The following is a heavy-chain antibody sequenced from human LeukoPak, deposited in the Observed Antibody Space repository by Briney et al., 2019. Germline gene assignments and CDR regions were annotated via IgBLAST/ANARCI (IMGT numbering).Heavy chain of an antibody. J-gene: IGHJ3*02. CDR2: IIPIFGTA. CDR3: ARVRREVVVIPYAFDI. CDR1: GGTFSSYA. Sequence: ASVKVSCKASGGTFSSYAISWVRQAPGQGLEWMGGIIPIFGTANYAQKFQGRVTITADESTGTAYMELSSLRSEDTAVYYCARVRREVVVIPYAFDIWGQGTMVTVSS. V-gene: IGHV1-69*13. D-gene: IGHD3-22*01.